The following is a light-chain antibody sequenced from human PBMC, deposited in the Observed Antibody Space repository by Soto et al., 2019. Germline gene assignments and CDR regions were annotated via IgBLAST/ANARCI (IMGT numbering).Light chain of an antibody. CDR2: RAA. CDR1: QTVSSNE. Sequence: EVVLTQSPGTLSLSPGEGATLSCRASQTVSSNELAWYQQKPGQAPRLLIYRAANRATGIPDRFSGSGSGTDFTLTIRRLEPEDFAVYYCQQYGTTWTFGQGTKVECK. J-gene: IGKJ1*01. V-gene: IGKV3-20*01. CDR3: QQYGTTWT.